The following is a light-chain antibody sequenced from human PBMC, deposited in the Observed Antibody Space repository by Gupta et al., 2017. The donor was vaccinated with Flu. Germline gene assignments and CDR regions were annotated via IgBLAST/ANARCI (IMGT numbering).Light chain of an antibody. CDR2: GNN. Sequence: QSVLTQPPSVSGAPGQGVTISCVGSSSNIGAGYDVHWYRQLPGTAPKLLIYGNNNRPSGVPDRFSGSKSGTSASLAISGLQAEDEADYYCQSYDSSLSGSLFGGGTKLTVL. CDR3: QSYDSSLSGSL. V-gene: IGLV1-40*01. CDR1: SSNIGAGYD. J-gene: IGLJ2*01.